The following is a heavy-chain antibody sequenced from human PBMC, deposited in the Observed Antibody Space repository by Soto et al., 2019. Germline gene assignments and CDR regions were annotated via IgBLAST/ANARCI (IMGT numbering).Heavy chain of an antibody. CDR1: GFTFSSYA. V-gene: IGHV3-30-3*01. Sequence: QVQLVESGGGVVQPGRSLRLSCAASGFTFSSYAMHWVRQAPGKGLEWVAVISYDGSNKYYADSVKGRFTISRDNSKNALYLQMNSLRAEDTAVYYCARGQQWLAAHPFDYCGQVSLVTVSS. CDR3: ARGQQWLAAHPFDY. J-gene: IGHJ4*02. CDR2: ISYDGSNK. D-gene: IGHD6-19*01.